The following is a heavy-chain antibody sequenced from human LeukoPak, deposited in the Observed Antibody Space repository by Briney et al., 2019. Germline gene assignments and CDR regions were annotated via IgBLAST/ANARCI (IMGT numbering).Heavy chain of an antibody. V-gene: IGHV1-69*06. CDR3: ARVTGFRAVTTDYYYYMDV. CDR1: GGTFTSYA. CDR2: IIPIFGTA. D-gene: IGHD4-11*01. Sequence: GTSVKLSCKASGGTFTSYAISWVRQGPGQGLEWMGGIIPIFGTANYAQKFQGRVTITADKSTSTAYMELSSLRSEDTAVYYCARVTGFRAVTTDYYYYMDVWGKGTTVTVSS. J-gene: IGHJ6*03.